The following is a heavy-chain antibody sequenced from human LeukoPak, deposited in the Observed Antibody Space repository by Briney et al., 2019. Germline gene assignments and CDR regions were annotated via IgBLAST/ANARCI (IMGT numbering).Heavy chain of an antibody. CDR2: SYSGGNA. J-gene: IGHJ3*01. CDR3: AHSKRGGGYYINAFAV. V-gene: IGHV4-59*01. CDR1: GASTSAYY. D-gene: IGHD1-26*01. Sequence: TSETLSLTCTVSGASTSAYYWSWIRQPPGKGLEWIGYSYSGGNANYNPSLKSRVTISIDTSENQFSLRLTSVTAADTAIYFCAHSKRGGGYYINAFAVWGQGALVTTSS.